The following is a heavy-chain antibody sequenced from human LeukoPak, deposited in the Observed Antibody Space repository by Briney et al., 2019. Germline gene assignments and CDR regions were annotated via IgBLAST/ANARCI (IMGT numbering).Heavy chain of an antibody. CDR2: IYYSGNT. CDR1: GGSISSGGYY. J-gene: IGHJ4*02. D-gene: IGHD3-3*01. CDR3: ARERSGYPYYFDY. V-gene: IGHV4-31*03. Sequence: SETLSLTCTVSGGSISSGGYYWSWIRQHPGKGLEWIGYIYYSGNTYYNPSLKSRVTISVDTSKNQFSLKLSSVTAADTAVYYCARERSGYPYYFDYWGQGALVTVSS.